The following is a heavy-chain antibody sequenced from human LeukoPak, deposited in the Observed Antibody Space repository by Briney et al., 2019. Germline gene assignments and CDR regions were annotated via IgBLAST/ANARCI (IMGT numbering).Heavy chain of an antibody. J-gene: IGHJ4*02. Sequence: PSETLSLTXTVSGGSINIYYWSWIRQPPGKGLEWIGYNSYSGSTNYNPSLKSRVTISIDTSKNQFSLKLSSVTAADTAVYYCAKNGGSYSFDYWGQGTLVTVSS. D-gene: IGHD1-26*01. V-gene: IGHV4-59*01. CDR3: AKNGGSYSFDY. CDR1: GGSINIYY. CDR2: NSYSGST.